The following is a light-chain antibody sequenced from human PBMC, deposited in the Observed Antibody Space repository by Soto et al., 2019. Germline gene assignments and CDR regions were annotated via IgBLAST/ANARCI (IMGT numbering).Light chain of an antibody. V-gene: IGKV1-33*01. CDR2: DAS. Sequence: DIQMTQSPYSLSASVGDRVTITCQASQDISNYLNWYQQKPGKAPKLVIYDASNLETGVPSRFSGSGSGTDFTFTISSLQPEDIATYYCQQYDNLPPYTFGQGTKLEIK. CDR3: QQYDNLPPYT. J-gene: IGKJ2*01. CDR1: QDISNY.